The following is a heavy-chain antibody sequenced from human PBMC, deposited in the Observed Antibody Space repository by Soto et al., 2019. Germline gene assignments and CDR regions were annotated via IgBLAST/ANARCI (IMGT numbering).Heavy chain of an antibody. CDR2: IYYSGSI. CDR3: TRHWDWGSLGY. CDR1: GGSISSDY. D-gene: IGHD3-16*01. V-gene: IGHV4-59*08. Sequence: QVQLQESGPGLVKPSETLSLTCTVSGGSISSDYWSWIRLPPGKGLEWIGFIYYSGSINYNPSFESRVAISVDTSKNQFSLNLHSVTAADTAEYYCTRHWDWGSLGYWGQGTLVNVSS. J-gene: IGHJ4*02.